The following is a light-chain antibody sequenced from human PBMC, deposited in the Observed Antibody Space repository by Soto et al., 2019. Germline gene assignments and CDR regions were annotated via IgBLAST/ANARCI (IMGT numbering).Light chain of an antibody. CDR2: GND. Sequence: QTVVTQPPSASGTPGQRVAISCSGSSSNIGSHTVNWYQQLPGTAPKLLIYGNDQRPSGVPDRFSGSKCGTSASLAISGLQSEDEVDYYCAAWDDSLNGPVFGGGTKLTVL. J-gene: IGLJ3*02. CDR3: AAWDDSLNGPV. CDR1: SSNIGSHT. V-gene: IGLV1-44*01.